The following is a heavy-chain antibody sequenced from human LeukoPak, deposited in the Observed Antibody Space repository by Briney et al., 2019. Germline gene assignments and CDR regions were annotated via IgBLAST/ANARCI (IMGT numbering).Heavy chain of an antibody. CDR2: IYYSGST. CDR3: ARLPHDYGDYGGQILNWFDP. Sequence: PSETLSLTCTVSGGSISSSSYYWGWIRQPPGKGLEWIGSIYYSGSTYYNPSLKSRVAISVDTSKNQFSLNLSSVTAADTAVYYCARLPHDYGDYGGQILNWFDPWGQGTLVTVSS. V-gene: IGHV4-39*01. J-gene: IGHJ5*02. CDR1: GGSISSSSYY. D-gene: IGHD4-17*01.